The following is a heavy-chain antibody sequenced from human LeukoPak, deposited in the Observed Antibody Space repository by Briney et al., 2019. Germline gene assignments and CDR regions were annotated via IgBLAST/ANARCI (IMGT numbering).Heavy chain of an antibody. Sequence: SETLSLTCTVSGGSISSGGYYWSWIRQHPGKGLEWIGYIYYSGSTYYNPSLKSRVTISVDTSKNQFSLKLSSVTAADTAVYYFASKGPDCSSTSCYSPFDYWGQGTLVTVSS. CDR2: IYYSGST. V-gene: IGHV4-31*03. CDR1: GGSISSGGYY. CDR3: ASKGPDCSSTSCYSPFDY. J-gene: IGHJ4*02. D-gene: IGHD2-2*01.